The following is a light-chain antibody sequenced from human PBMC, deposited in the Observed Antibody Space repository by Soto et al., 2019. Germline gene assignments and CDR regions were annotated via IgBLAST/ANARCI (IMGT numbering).Light chain of an antibody. CDR2: AAS. J-gene: IGKJ4*01. V-gene: IGKV3-20*01. Sequence: EIVLTQSPGTLSLSPGERATLSCRASQSVSSTYLAWYQQKPGQAPRLLIYAASSRAPGIPDRFSGSGSGTDFTLTISRLGPEDFAVYFCQQHDGSPLTFGGGTKVEIK. CDR3: QQHDGSPLT. CDR1: QSVSSTY.